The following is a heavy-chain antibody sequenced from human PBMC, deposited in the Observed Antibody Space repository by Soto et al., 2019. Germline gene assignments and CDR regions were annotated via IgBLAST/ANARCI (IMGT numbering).Heavy chain of an antibody. CDR1: GGSISSSSYY. J-gene: IGHJ4*02. CDR3: VRHRPSGYDFWSGYSNFDY. Sequence: TSETLSLTCTVSGGSISSSSYYWGWIRQPPEKRLEWIGSIYYSGSTYYNPSLKNRVTISVDTSKNQFSLKLSSVTAADTAVYYCVRHRPSGYDFWSGYSNFDYWGQGTLVTVSS. CDR2: IYYSGST. D-gene: IGHD3-3*01. V-gene: IGHV4-39*01.